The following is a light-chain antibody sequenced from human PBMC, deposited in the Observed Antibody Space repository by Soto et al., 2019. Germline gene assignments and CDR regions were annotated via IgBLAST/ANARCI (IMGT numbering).Light chain of an antibody. J-gene: IGKJ2*01. V-gene: IGKV3-20*01. CDR2: GAS. Sequence: EIVLTQSPGTLSLSPGERATLSCRASQSVSSNYLAWYQQKPGQAPRLLIYGASSRATGLPDRFSGSGSRADFTLTISRLEPEDFAVYYCQLYGTSPGTFGQGTKLELK. CDR3: QLYGTSPGT. CDR1: QSVSSNY.